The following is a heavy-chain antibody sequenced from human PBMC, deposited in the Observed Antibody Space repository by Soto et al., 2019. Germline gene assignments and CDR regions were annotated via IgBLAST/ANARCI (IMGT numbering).Heavy chain of an antibody. D-gene: IGHD2-2*01. CDR2: INPNSGGT. J-gene: IGHJ6*02. Sequence: ASVKVSCKASGYTFTGYYMHWVRQAPGQGLEWMGWINPNSGGTNYAQKFQGWVTMTRDTSISTAYMERSRLRSDETAVYYCARDSRDCSSTSCYESVSYYYYGMDVWGQGTTVTVSS. CDR3: ARDSRDCSSTSCYESVSYYYYGMDV. CDR1: GYTFTGYY. V-gene: IGHV1-2*04.